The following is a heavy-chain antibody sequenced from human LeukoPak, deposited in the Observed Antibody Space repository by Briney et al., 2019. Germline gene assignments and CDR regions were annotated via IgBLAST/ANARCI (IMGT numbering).Heavy chain of an antibody. CDR3: ARDGYSGNDGL. CDR2: IYTSGST. D-gene: IGHD5-12*01. Sequence: PSETLSLTCTVSGGSISSGSYYWSWIRQPAGKGLEWIGRIYTSGSTNYNPSLKSRVTISVDTSKNQFSLKLSSVTAADTAVYYCARDGYSGNDGLWGQGTLVTVSS. J-gene: IGHJ4*02. V-gene: IGHV4-61*02. CDR1: GGSISSGSYY.